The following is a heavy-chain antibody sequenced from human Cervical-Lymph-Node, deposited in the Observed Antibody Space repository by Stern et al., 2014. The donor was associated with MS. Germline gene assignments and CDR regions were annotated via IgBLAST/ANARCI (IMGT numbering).Heavy chain of an antibody. Sequence: DQLVESGAEVKKPGSSGKVSCKASGGTFSSYAISWVRQAPGQGLEWRGGIIPIFGTANYAQKFQGRVTITADESTSTAYMELSSLRSEDTAVYYCAREGTGALTWFDYWGQGTLVTVSS. CDR1: GGTFSSYA. J-gene: IGHJ4*02. CDR3: AREGTGALTWFDY. D-gene: IGHD2/OR15-2a*01. CDR2: IIPIFGTA. V-gene: IGHV1-69*01.